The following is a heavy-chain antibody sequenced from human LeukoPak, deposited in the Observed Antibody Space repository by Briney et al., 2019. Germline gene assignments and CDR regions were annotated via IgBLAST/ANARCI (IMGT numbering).Heavy chain of an antibody. CDR1: GGSISSFY. CDR3: ARHLYYDTSGSGFDY. J-gene: IGHJ4*02. D-gene: IGHD3-22*01. CDR2: IYYSGST. Sequence: NPSETLSLTCTVSGGSISSFYWSWIRQPPGKGLEWIGYIYYSGSTNYNPSLKSRVTISVDKSKNQFSLKLSSVTAADAAVYYCARHLYYDTSGSGFDYWGQGTLVTVFS. V-gene: IGHV4-59*08.